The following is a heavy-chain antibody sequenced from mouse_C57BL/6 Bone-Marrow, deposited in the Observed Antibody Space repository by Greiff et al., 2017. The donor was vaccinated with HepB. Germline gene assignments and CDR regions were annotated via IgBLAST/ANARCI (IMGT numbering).Heavy chain of an antibody. CDR1: GFTFSSYA. CDR3: ARDRGTTVVRAMDY. Sequence: EVKVVESGGGLVKPGGSLKLSCAASGFTFSSYAMSWVRQTPEKRLEWVATISDGGSYTYYPDNVKGRFTISRDTAKNNLYLQMSHLKSEDTAMYYCARDRGTTVVRAMDYWGQGTSVTVSS. V-gene: IGHV5-4*01. J-gene: IGHJ4*01. D-gene: IGHD1-1*01. CDR2: ISDGGSYT.